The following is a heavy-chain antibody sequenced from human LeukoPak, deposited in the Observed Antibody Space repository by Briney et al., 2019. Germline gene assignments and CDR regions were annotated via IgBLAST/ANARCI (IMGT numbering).Heavy chain of an antibody. J-gene: IGHJ4*02. CDR3: ARGRYGSGRYPTVDY. V-gene: IGHV4-59*01. CDR1: GGSLSSYY. D-gene: IGHD3-10*01. Sequence: SETLSLTCTDSGGSLSSYYWSWIRQPPGKGLEWIGYIYYSGSTNYNPSLKSRVTISVDTSKNQCSLKLSSVTAADTAVYYCARGRYGSGRYPTVDYWGQGTLVTVSS. CDR2: IYYSGST.